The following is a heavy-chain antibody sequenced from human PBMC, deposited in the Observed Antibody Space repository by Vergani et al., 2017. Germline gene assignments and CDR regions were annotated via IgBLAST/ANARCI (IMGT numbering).Heavy chain of an antibody. CDR2: TRPHEDGA. CDR3: GKTQGTVVGTWWFDP. J-gene: IGHJ5*02. D-gene: IGHD1-7*01. CDR1: GLTLSSYG. V-gene: IGHV3-30*02. Sequence: QVQLVESGGGVVQPGGSMRLSCSASGLTLSSYGVHWVRQAPGWGLESVTFTRPHEDGAFYSASVRGRFTVSRDNSKNTLYLEMNRLNVDDTAIYYCGKTQGTVVGTWWFDPWGQGTPVTVSS.